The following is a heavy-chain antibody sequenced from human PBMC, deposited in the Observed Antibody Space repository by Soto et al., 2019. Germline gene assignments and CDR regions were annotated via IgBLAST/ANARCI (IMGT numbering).Heavy chain of an antibody. Sequence: ASVKVSCKASGYTFTSYGISWVRQAPGQGLEWMGWISAYNGNTNYAQKLKGRVTMTTDTSTSTAYMELRSLRSDDTAVYYCARRMYSSGWYEGGWFDPWGQGTLVTVSS. CDR3: ARRMYSSGWYEGGWFDP. CDR1: GYTFTSYG. V-gene: IGHV1-18*01. D-gene: IGHD6-19*01. CDR2: ISAYNGNT. J-gene: IGHJ5*02.